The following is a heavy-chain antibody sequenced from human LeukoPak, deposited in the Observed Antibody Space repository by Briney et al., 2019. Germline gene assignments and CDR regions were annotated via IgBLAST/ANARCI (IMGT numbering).Heavy chain of an antibody. CDR1: GGSISSSGYY. Sequence: SETLSLTCTVSGGSISSSGYYWGWIRQPPGKGLEGFAGIYYSGSTYYNPSLKSRVTISVDTSKNQLSLKLSSLTAADTAVYYCARHEYSGSYYGLSWFDPWGQGTLVTVSS. J-gene: IGHJ5*02. V-gene: IGHV4-39*01. CDR2: IYYSGST. CDR3: ARHEYSGSYYGLSWFDP. D-gene: IGHD1-26*01.